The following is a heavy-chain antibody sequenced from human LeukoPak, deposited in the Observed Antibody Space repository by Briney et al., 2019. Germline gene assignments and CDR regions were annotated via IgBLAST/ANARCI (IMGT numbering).Heavy chain of an antibody. CDR2: ISSNGGST. V-gene: IGHV3-64*01. CDR3: ARGAIAVAVRGHFDY. Sequence: ETLSLTCAVSGGSISSRNWWSWVRQPPGKGLEWVSAISSNGGSTYYANSVKGRFTISRGNSKNTLYLQMGSLRAEDMAVYYCARGAIAVAVRGHFDYWGQGTLVTVSS. D-gene: IGHD6-19*01. J-gene: IGHJ4*02. CDR1: GGSISSRNW.